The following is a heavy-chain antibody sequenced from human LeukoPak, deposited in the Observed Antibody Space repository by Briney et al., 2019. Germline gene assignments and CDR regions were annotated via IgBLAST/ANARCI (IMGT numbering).Heavy chain of an antibody. CDR1: GCSFMTYW. V-gene: IGHV5-51*01. CDR3: ARLSMIDSFDI. CDR2: IFSGDCDT. D-gene: IGHD3-22*01. Sequence: GESLKISCNGSGCSFMTYWIGWVRQMPGEGLVGMAVIFSGDCDTKYSPSFQDQVTISADKSINTAYLHWRSLTASDTAMYYCARLSMIDSFDIWGLGTVVTVSS. J-gene: IGHJ3*02.